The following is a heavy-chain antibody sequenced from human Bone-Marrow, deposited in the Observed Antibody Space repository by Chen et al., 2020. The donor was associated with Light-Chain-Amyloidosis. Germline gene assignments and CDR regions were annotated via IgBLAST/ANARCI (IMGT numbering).Heavy chain of an antibody. CDR3: ARSPTGASQAFDI. CDR2: IRQSGTEK. V-gene: IGHV3-7*01. Sequence: EVQLVESGGGLVQPGGSLRLSCVASGFTFSNYWMNWVRQAQGAGLEWVANIRQSGTEKNYVDSVEDRFTISRDNAKNSMYLQINSLRVDDTAVYYCARSPTGASQAFDIWGQGTTVIVS. CDR1: GFTFSNYW. D-gene: IGHD4-17*01. J-gene: IGHJ3*02.